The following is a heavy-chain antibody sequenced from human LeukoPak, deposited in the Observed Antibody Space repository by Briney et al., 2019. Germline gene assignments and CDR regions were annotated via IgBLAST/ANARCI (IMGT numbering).Heavy chain of an antibody. CDR2: ISYDGSNK. Sequence: GGSLRLSCAASGFTFSSYAMHWVRQAPGKGLEWVAVISYDGSNKYYADSVKGRFTISRDNSKNTLYLQMNSLRAEDTAVYYCARAHSDYGDYVDYFDYWGQGTLVTVSS. D-gene: IGHD4-17*01. CDR1: GFTFSSYA. CDR3: ARAHSDYGDYVDYFDY. V-gene: IGHV3-30-3*01. J-gene: IGHJ4*02.